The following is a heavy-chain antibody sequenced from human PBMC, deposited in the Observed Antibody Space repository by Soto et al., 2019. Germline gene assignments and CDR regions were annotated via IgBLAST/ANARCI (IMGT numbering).Heavy chain of an antibody. Sequence: SETLSLTCTVSGGSISSSSYYWGWIRQPPGKGLEWIGSIYYSGSTYYNPSLKSRVTISVDTSKNQFSLKLSSVTAADTAVYYCARQDDFWSGYLTYPDYYFDYWGQGTLVTVSS. D-gene: IGHD3-3*01. CDR3: ARQDDFWSGYLTYPDYYFDY. CDR1: GGSISSSSYY. J-gene: IGHJ4*02. CDR2: IYYSGST. V-gene: IGHV4-39*01.